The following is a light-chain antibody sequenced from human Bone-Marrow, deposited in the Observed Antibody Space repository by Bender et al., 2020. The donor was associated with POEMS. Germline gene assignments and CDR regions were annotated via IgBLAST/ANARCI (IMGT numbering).Light chain of an antibody. V-gene: IGLV1-40*01. CDR3: QSYDRGLSAAV. CDR1: SSNTGSGYD. Sequence: QSVLTQPPSVSGAPGQRVTISCTGSSSNTGSGYDINWYQHLPGTAPKLLICGYNNRPSGVPDRFSASTSGTSASLAISGLQAEDEADYYCQSYDRGLSAAVFGGGTQLTVL. CDR2: GYN. J-gene: IGLJ7*01.